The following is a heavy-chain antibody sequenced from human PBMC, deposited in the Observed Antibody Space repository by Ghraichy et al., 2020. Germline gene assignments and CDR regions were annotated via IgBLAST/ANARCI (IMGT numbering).Heavy chain of an antibody. J-gene: IGHJ5*02. D-gene: IGHD6-25*01. CDR3: AKDPRRQSWFDP. V-gene: IGHV3-23*01. CDR1: GFTFSSYA. CDR2: ISGSGGST. Sequence: GGSLRLSCAASGFTFSSYAMSWVHQAPGKGLEWVSAISGSGGSTYYADSVKGRFTISRDNSKNTLYLQMNSLRAEDTAVYYCAKDPRRQSWFDPWGQGTLVTVSS.